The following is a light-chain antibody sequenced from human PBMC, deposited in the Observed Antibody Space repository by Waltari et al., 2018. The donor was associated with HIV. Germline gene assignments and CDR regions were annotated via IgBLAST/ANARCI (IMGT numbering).Light chain of an antibody. Sequence: QSALTQPASVSGSPGQSITISCTGTSSDVGGYNYVSWYQQHPGKAPKLMIYEVSNRPSGVSNRFSGSKSGNTASLTISGLQAEDDADDYCSSYTSSSTQVFGGGTKVTVL. CDR2: EVS. CDR1: SSDVGGYNY. J-gene: IGLJ3*02. V-gene: IGLV2-14*03. CDR3: SSYTSSSTQV.